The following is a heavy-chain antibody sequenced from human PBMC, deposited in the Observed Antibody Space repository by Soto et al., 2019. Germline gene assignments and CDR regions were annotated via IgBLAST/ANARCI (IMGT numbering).Heavy chain of an antibody. CDR1: GFTFDDYT. CDR3: GKEILGGEYYYSGMDV. J-gene: IGHJ6*02. CDR2: ISWDGGTT. D-gene: IGHD3-16*01. V-gene: IGHV3-43*01. Sequence: GGSLRLSCAASGFTFDDYTMHWVRQAPGKGLEWVSLISWDGGTTYYADSVKGRLTISRDNSKNSLYLQMSSLRTEDTALYYCGKEILGGEYYYSGMDVWGQGTTVTVSS.